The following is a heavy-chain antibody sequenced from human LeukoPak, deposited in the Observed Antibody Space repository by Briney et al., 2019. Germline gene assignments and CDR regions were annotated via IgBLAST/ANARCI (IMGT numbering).Heavy chain of an antibody. CDR2: ISGSGSNT. Sequence: GGSLRLSCAASGFTFSSSVMSWVRQAPGKGLEWVSTISGSGSNTYYADSVKGRFTISRDNSKSTLHPQMNSLRAEDTAVYYCAKLVAHWGQGTLVTVSS. J-gene: IGHJ4*02. CDR3: AKLVAH. CDR1: GFTFSSSV. V-gene: IGHV3-23*01. D-gene: IGHD5-12*01.